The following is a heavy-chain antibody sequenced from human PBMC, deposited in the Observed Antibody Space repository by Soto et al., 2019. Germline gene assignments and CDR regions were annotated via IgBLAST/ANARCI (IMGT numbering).Heavy chain of an antibody. J-gene: IGHJ5*02. CDR1: GFTFYTDW. CDR3: AGEHWWHFAP. Sequence: EVQLVESGGGLVQPGGSLRLSCAASGFTFYTDWMTWVRQAPGKGLEWVATIDGGGSAQFYVESVKGRFTISRDNSRNSLYLQMNSLRAEDTAVYDCAGEHWWHFAPWGQGTLVTVSS. D-gene: IGHD2-8*02. V-gene: IGHV3-7*01. CDR2: IDGGGSAQ.